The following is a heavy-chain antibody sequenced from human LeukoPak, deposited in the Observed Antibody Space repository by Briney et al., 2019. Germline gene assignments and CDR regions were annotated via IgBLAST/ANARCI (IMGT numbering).Heavy chain of an antibody. V-gene: IGHV3-11*03. CDR3: ATSLASSGRFDY. CDR2: ISSSSSHT. D-gene: IGHD3-22*01. Sequence: GGSLRLSRAASGFTFSDYYMSWIRQAPGKGLEWVSYISSSSSHTNYADSVKGRFTISRDNAKNSLYLQMNSLRAEDTAVYYCATSLASSGRFDYWGQGTLVTVSS. J-gene: IGHJ4*02. CDR1: GFTFSDYY.